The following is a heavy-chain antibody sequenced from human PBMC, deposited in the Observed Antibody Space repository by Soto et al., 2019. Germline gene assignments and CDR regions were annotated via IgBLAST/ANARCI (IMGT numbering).Heavy chain of an antibody. J-gene: IGHJ6*02. CDR1: GGSISSYY. CDR3: ARDPGIQLWFGERYYYYGMDV. CDR2: IYYSGST. D-gene: IGHD3-10*01. V-gene: IGHV4-59*01. Sequence: PSETLSLTCTVSGGSISSYYWSWIRQPPGKGLECIGYIYYSGSTNYNPSLKSRVTISVNTSKNQFSLKLSSVTAADTAVYYCARDPGIQLWFGERYYYYGMDVWGQGATVTVSS.